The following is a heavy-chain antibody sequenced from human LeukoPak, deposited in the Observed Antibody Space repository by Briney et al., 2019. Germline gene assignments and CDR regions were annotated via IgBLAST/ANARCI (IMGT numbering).Heavy chain of an antibody. CDR1: GFTFNNYV. J-gene: IGHJ4*02. Sequence: GGSLRLSCAASGFTFNNYVMNWVRQAPGKGLEWVSAISGRGGSTFYADSVKGRFTISRANSKNTLYLQMNSLRAEDTAVYYCAKDAAAAGYFDYWGQGTLVTVSS. V-gene: IGHV3-23*01. CDR2: ISGRGGST. D-gene: IGHD6-13*01. CDR3: AKDAAAAGYFDY.